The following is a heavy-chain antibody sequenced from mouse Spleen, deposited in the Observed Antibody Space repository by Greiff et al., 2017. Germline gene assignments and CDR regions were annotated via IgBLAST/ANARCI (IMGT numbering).Heavy chain of an antibody. J-gene: IGHJ4*01. CDR1: GFTFSSYG. D-gene: IGHD1-2*01. Sequence: EVKLVESGGDLVKPGGSLKLSCAASGFTFSSYGMSWVRQTPDKRLEWVATISSGGSYTYYPDSVKGRFTISRDNAKNTLYLQMSSLKSEDTAMYYCARQNYYGYGGYAMDYWGQGTSVTVSS. CDR2: ISSGGSYT. CDR3: ARQNYYGYGGYAMDY. V-gene: IGHV5-6*01.